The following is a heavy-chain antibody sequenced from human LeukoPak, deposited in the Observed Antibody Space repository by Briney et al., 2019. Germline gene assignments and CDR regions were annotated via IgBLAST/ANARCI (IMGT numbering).Heavy chain of an antibody. V-gene: IGHV4-59*01. Sequence: PSETLSLTCTVSGGSIGSYYWSWIRQPPGKGLEWIGYIYYSGSTNYNPSLKSRVTISVDTSKNQFSLKLSSVTAADTAVYYCARGGALDYWGQGTLVTVSS. CDR2: IYYSGST. CDR3: ARGGALDY. D-gene: IGHD3-16*01. J-gene: IGHJ4*02. CDR1: GGSIGSYY.